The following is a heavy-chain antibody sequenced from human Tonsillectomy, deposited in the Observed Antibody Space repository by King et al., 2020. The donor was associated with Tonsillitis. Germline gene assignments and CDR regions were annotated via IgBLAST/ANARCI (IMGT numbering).Heavy chain of an antibody. Sequence: VQLQESGPGLVKPSQTLSLTCTVSGGSISSGGYYWSWIRQHPGKGLEWIGYIYYSGSTYYNPSLKSRVTISVDTTKNQFSLKLTSVTAADTAVYYCAGDLWFVEFTYFDYWGQGTLVTVSS. CDR1: GGSISSGGYY. V-gene: IGHV4-31*03. CDR3: AGDLWFVEFTYFDY. D-gene: IGHD3-10*01. CDR2: IYYSGST. J-gene: IGHJ4*02.